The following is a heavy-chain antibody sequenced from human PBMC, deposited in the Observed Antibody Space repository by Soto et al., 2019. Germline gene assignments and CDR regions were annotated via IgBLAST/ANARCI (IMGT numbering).Heavy chain of an antibody. CDR3: ASSRDGYISDNFDY. D-gene: IGHD5-12*01. Sequence: EVQLVESGGGLVQPGGSLRLSCAASGFTVSSNYMSWVRQAPGKGLEWVSVIYSGGSTYYADSVKGRFTISRHNSKNTLYLQMNSLRAEDTAVYYCASSRDGYISDNFDYWGQGTLVTVSS. J-gene: IGHJ4*02. V-gene: IGHV3-53*04. CDR1: GFTVSSNY. CDR2: IYSGGST.